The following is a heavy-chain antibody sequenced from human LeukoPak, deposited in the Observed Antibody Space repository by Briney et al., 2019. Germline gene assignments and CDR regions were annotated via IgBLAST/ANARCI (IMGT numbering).Heavy chain of an antibody. CDR1: GGSISSYY. V-gene: IGHV4-59*01. CDR3: ARTTVTTGPYFDY. D-gene: IGHD4-11*01. CDR2: IYYSGST. Sequence: SETLSLTCTVSGGSISSYYWSWIRQPPGKGLEWIGYIYYSGSTNYNPSLKSRVTISVDTSKNQFSLKLSSVTAADTAVYYCARTTVTTGPYFDYWGQGTLVTVSS. J-gene: IGHJ4*02.